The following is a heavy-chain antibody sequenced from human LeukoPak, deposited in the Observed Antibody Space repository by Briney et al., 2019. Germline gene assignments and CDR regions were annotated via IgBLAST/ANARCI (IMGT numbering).Heavy chain of an antibody. D-gene: IGHD2-2*01. Sequence: SETLSLTCTVSGGSIGSYYWSWIRQPPGKRREWIWYIYYSGSTNYNPSLKSRVSISVDTSKNQSSLKLSSVPAADTAVYSCARGTASTTSYNWFDPWGQGTLVTVSS. J-gene: IGHJ5*02. CDR2: IYYSGST. V-gene: IGHV4-59*01. CDR3: ARGTASTTSYNWFDP. CDR1: GGSIGSYY.